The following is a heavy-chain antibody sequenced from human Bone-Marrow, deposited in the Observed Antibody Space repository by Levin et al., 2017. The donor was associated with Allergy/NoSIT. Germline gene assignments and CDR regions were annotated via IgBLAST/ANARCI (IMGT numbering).Heavy chain of an antibody. CDR1: AYTFTGYF. CDR3: ARAYCSSSNCLPGGY. J-gene: IGHJ4*02. CDR2: LNPNSGGT. D-gene: IGHD2-2*01. Sequence: ASVKVSCKASAYTFTGYFVHWVRQAPGQGLEWMGWLNPNSGGTNYAQNFQGSVTMTRDTSISTAYMELSRLRSDDTAVYYCARAYCSSSNCLPGGYWGQGTLVTVPS. V-gene: IGHV1-2*02.